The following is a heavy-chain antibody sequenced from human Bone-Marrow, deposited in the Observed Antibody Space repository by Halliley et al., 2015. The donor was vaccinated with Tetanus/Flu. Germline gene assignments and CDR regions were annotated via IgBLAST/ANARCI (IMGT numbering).Heavy chain of an antibody. CDR1: GFSFSSNA. J-gene: IGHJ3*02. CDR3: AKHIIYMADAFDI. D-gene: IGHD2-21*01. Sequence: SLRLSCAASGFSFSSNAMTWVRQAPGKGLEWVSSITGSGNIPYYADSVRGRFTISRDDSKNTLFLQMNSLRAEDTAIYFCAKHIIYMADAFDIWGQGTMVTVSS. V-gene: IGHV3-23*01. CDR2: ITGSGNIP.